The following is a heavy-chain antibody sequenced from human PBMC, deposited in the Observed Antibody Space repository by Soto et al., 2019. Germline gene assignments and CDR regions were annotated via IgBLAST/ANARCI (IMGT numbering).Heavy chain of an antibody. CDR1: GFTFSTYG. Sequence: GGSLRLSCAGSGFTFSTYGLHWVRQPPGKGLEWVAFVSFDGGEKYYAESVKGRFTISRDNPRNTLFLQLTSLRTEDTAVYFCAKDPIPAVNRGSRFDSWGRGTLVTVSS. CDR2: VSFDGGEK. D-gene: IGHD2-2*01. CDR3: AKDPIPAVNRGSRFDS. J-gene: IGHJ5*01. V-gene: IGHV3-30*02.